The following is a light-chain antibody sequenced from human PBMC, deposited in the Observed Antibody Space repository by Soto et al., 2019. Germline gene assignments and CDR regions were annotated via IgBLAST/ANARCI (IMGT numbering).Light chain of an antibody. CDR1: SSNIGAGYD. J-gene: IGLJ2*01. V-gene: IGLV1-40*01. CDR2: GNN. CDR3: QSYDSSLVV. Sequence: QSVLTQPPSVSGAPGQRVTISCTGSSSNIGAGYDVHWYQQLPGTAPKLLIYGNNNRPSGVPDRFSGSKSGASASLAITGLQAEYEADYYCQSYDSSLVVFGRGTKVTVL.